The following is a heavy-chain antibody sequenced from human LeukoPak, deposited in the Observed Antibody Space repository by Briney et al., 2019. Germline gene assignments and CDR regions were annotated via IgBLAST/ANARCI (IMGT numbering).Heavy chain of an antibody. J-gene: IGHJ4*02. CDR2: IRYDGNNK. V-gene: IGHV3-30*02. CDR1: GFTFSSYV. Sequence: GGSLRLSCAASGFTFSSYVMHWVRQAPGKGLEWVAFIRYDGNNKYYADSVKGRFTISRDNSENTLYLQMNSLRAEDTAVYYCASQYYDSSGYYLDYWGQGTLVTVSS. D-gene: IGHD3-22*01. CDR3: ASQYYDSSGYYLDY.